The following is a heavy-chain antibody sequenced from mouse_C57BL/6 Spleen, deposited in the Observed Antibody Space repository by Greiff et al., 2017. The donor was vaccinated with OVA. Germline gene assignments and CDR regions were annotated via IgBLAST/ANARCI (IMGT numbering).Heavy chain of an antibody. CDR3: ARSTLGWFAY. CDR1: GYTFTDYY. Sequence: QVQLKQSGAELVRPGASVKLSCKASGYTFTDYYINWVKQRPGQGLEWIARIYPGSGNTYYNEKFKGKATLTAEKSSSTAYMQLSSLTSEDSAVYFCARSTLGWFAYWGQGTLVTVSA. J-gene: IGHJ3*01. CDR2: IYPGSGNT. D-gene: IGHD3-1*01. V-gene: IGHV1-76*01.